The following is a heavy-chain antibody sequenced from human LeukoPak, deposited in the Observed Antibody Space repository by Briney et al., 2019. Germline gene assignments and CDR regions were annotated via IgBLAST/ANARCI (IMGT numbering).Heavy chain of an antibody. V-gene: IGHV1-46*01. CDR2: INYSGGST. J-gene: IGHJ4*02. CDR1: GYTFTRYY. D-gene: IGHD2-15*01. CDR3: ARGVDSGGYPFDY. Sequence: GSSVKVSCKASGYTFTRYYMDWVRQAPGQGLEWMGMINYSGGSTTFAPKFLGRITMTRDTSTSTVYMELRSLRPDDTAVYYCARGVDSGGYPFDYWGQGTLVTVSS.